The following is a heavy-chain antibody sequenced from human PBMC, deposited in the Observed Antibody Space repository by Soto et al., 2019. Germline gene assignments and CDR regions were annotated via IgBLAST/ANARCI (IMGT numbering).Heavy chain of an antibody. V-gene: IGHV3-33*01. Sequence: GGSLRLSCAASGFTFSSYGMHWVRQAPGKGLEWVAVIWYDGSNKYYADSVKGRFTISRDNSKNTLYLQMNSLRAEDTAVYYCARDGGYGDRDAFDIWGQGTRVTVS. CDR2: IWYDGSNK. CDR3: ARDGGYGDRDAFDI. J-gene: IGHJ3*02. CDR1: GFTFSSYG. D-gene: IGHD4-17*01.